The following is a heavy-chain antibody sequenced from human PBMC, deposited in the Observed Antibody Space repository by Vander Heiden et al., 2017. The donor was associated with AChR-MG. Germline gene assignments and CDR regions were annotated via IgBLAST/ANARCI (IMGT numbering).Heavy chain of an antibody. CDR2: INPNSGGT. D-gene: IGHD2-2*01. V-gene: IGHV1-2*04. CDR1: GYTFTGYY. CDR3: ARSSQSLRKLQYATDAFDI. Sequence: QVQLMQSGAEVKKPGASVKVSCKASGYTFTGYYMHWVRQAPGQGLEWMGWINPNSGGTNYAQKFQGWVTMTRDTSISTAYMELSRLRSDDTAVYYCARSSQSLRKLQYATDAFDIWGQGTMVTVSS. J-gene: IGHJ3*02.